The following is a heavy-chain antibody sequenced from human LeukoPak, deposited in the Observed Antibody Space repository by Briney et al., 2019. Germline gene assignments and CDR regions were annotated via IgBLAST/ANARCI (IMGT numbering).Heavy chain of an antibody. J-gene: IGHJ4*02. V-gene: IGHV1-8*03. CDR2: MNPNSGNT. CDR3: ARGLRVSIAAAGTSGVGAY. CDR1: GYTFTSYE. Sequence: ASVKVSCKASGYTFTSYETNGGRQAIGQGLEGWGWMNPNSGNTGYAQKSQGRVTITRNTSISTAYMELSSLRSEDTAVYYCARGLRVSIAAAGTSGVGAYWGQGTLVTVSS. D-gene: IGHD6-13*01.